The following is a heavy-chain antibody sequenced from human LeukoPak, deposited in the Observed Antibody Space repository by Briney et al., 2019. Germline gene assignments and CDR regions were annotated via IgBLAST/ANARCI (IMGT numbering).Heavy chain of an antibody. CDR3: ARDRGSYPFDY. J-gene: IGHJ4*02. CDR1: GYTFTSYY. V-gene: IGHV1-46*01. Sequence: ASVNVSCKAPGYTFTSYYMHWVRQAPGQGLEWMGIINPSGGSTSYAQKFQGRVTMTRDTSTSTVYMELSSLRSEDTAVYYCARDRGSYPFDYWGQGTLVTVSS. D-gene: IGHD1-26*01. CDR2: INPSGGST.